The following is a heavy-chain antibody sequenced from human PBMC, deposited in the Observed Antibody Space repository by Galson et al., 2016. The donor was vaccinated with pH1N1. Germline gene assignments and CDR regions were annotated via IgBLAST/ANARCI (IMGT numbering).Heavy chain of an antibody. J-gene: IGHJ6*03. CDR2: IYLDDSDT. CDR1: GYGFPTSW. CDR3: ARHVALDPPVEYYYIDV. V-gene: IGHV5-51*01. Sequence: QSGAEVKKPGESLKISCTGSGYGFPTSWIGWVRQMPGKGLEWMGSIYLDDSDTRYSPSFQGQVTISADKSIRTTYLQWSSLRASDTAIYYCARHVALDPPVEYYYIDVWGKGTTVIVSS. D-gene: IGHD1-1*01.